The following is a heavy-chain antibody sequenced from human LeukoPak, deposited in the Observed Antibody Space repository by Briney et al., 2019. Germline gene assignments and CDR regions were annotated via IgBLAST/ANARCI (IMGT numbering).Heavy chain of an antibody. CDR3: ARDRGSSSSYYFDY. V-gene: IGHV3-30-3*01. D-gene: IGHD6-6*01. Sequence: GGSLRLSCAASGFTFSSYAMHWVRQAPGKGLEWVAVISYDGSNKYYADPVKGRFTLSRDNSKNTLYLQMNSLRAEDTAVYYCARDRGSSSSYYFDYWGQGTLVTVSS. CDR2: ISYDGSNK. J-gene: IGHJ4*02. CDR1: GFTFSSYA.